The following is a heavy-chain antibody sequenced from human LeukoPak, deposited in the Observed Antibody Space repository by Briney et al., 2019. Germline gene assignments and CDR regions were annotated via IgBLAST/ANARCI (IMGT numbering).Heavy chain of an antibody. J-gene: IGHJ6*03. V-gene: IGHV3-21*01. CDR1: GFTFSSYS. Sequence: PGGSLRLSCAASGFTFSSYSMNWVRQAPGKGLEWVSSISSSSSYIYYADSVKGRFTISRDNAKNSLYLQMNSLRAEDTAVYYRARAGNDYGDYFATYYYYYYMDVWGKGTTVTVSS. CDR3: ARAGNDYGDYFATYYYYYYMDV. D-gene: IGHD4-17*01. CDR2: ISSSSSYI.